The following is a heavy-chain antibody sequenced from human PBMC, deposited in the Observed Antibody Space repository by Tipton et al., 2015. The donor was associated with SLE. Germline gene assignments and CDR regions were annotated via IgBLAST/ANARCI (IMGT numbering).Heavy chain of an antibody. Sequence: TLSLTCSVSGASISTASYYWSWIRQPAGERLEWIGRVSSSGSTDYNPSLKNRVSISGDPSKNQFSLKLNSVTAADTAMYYCARDRWDRTEGFDYWGQGLLVTVSS. CDR3: ARDRWDRTEGFDY. CDR2: VSSSGST. CDR1: GASISTASYY. V-gene: IGHV4-61*02. J-gene: IGHJ4*02. D-gene: IGHD1-26*01.